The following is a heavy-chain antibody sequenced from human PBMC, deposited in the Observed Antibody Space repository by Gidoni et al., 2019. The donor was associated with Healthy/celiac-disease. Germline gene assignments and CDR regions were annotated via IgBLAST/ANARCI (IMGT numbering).Heavy chain of an antibody. Sequence: EVQLVESGGGVVRPGGTLRLSCSASGFTFDDYGMSWVRQAPGKGLEWVSGINWNGGSTGYADSVKGRFTISRDNAKNSLYLQMNSLRAEDTALYHCARPQGTSYYYGMDVWGQGTTVTVSS. CDR3: ARPQGTSYYYGMDV. CDR1: GFTFDDYG. D-gene: IGHD1-1*01. V-gene: IGHV3-20*01. CDR2: INWNGGST. J-gene: IGHJ6*02.